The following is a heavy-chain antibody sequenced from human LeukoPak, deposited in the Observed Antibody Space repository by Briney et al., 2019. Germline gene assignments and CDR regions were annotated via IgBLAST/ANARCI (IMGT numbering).Heavy chain of an antibody. V-gene: IGHV1-2*02. CDR1: GYTFTGYY. Sequence: ASVTVSCTASGYTFTGYYMHWVRQAPGQGLEWMGWINPNSGGTNYAQKFQGRVTMTRDTSISTAYMELSRLRSDDTAVYYCARDLGIAAAGTAWGQGTLVTVSS. CDR2: INPNSGGT. D-gene: IGHD6-13*01. CDR3: ARDLGIAAAGTA. J-gene: IGHJ5*02.